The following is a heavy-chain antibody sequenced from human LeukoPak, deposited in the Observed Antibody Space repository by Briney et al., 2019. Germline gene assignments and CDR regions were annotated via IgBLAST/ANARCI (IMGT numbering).Heavy chain of an antibody. CDR1: GFTFSSYA. J-gene: IGHJ3*02. CDR3: AREDMTTVTTRWAFDI. D-gene: IGHD4-17*01. Sequence: GRSLRLSCAASGFTFSSYAMHRVRQAPGKGLEWVAVISYDGSIQYYADSVKGRFTISRDNSKNTLYLQMNSLRAEDTAVYYCAREDMTTVTTRWAFDIWGQGSMVTVSS. V-gene: IGHV3-30-3*01. CDR2: ISYDGSIQ.